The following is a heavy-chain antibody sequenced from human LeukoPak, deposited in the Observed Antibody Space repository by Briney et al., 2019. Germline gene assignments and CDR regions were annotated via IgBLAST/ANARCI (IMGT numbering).Heavy chain of an antibody. CDR1: GFSFNNYR. V-gene: IGHV3-7*03. Sequence: PGGSLRLSCVASGFSFNNYRMTWARQAPGKGLEWVANIKQDGSEKQYVDSVKGRFAISRDNAKKSLYLQINTLRAEGTAVYYCVRGPHIAATSYWGQGTLVTVSS. CDR3: VRGPHIAATSY. J-gene: IGHJ4*02. CDR2: IKQDGSEK. D-gene: IGHD6-25*01.